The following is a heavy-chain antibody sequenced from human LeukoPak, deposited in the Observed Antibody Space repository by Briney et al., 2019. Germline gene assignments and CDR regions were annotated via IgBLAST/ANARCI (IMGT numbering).Heavy chain of an antibody. Sequence: GGSLRLSCAASGFTFSSYSMNWVRQAPGKRLEWVSSISCSSSYIYYADSVKGRFTISRDNAKNSLYLQMNSLRAEDTAVYYCARDWGYYFDYWGQGTLVTVSS. CDR3: ARDWGYYFDY. J-gene: IGHJ4*02. V-gene: IGHV3-21*01. CDR1: GFTFSSYS. D-gene: IGHD3-16*01. CDR2: ISCSSSYI.